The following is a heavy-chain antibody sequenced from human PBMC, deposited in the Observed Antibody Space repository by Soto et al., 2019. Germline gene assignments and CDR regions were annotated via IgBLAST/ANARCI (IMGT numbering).Heavy chain of an antibody. CDR3: AKQGDTAVRHWYYYGMDV. CDR2: IYPGDSDA. J-gene: IGHJ6*02. V-gene: IGHV5-51*01. Sequence: GESLKISCKGSGYKFANYWIAWVRQMSGKGLEWMGIIYPGDSDATYSPSFQGQVTISADKSISTAYLQWSSLKASDTAMYYCAKQGDTAVRHWYYYGMDVWGQGTTVTVSS. D-gene: IGHD6-6*01. CDR1: GYKFANYW.